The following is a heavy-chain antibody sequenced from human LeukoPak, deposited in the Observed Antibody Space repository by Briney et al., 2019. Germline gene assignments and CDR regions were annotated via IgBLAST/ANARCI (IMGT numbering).Heavy chain of an antibody. CDR1: GFTFSSYW. CDR2: INSDGSST. CDR3: SKDAGYDY. D-gene: IGHD3-9*01. J-gene: IGHJ4*02. V-gene: IGHV3-74*01. Sequence: GGSLRLSCAASGFTFSSYWMHWVRQAPGKGLVWVSRINSDGSSTSYADSVKGRFTISRDNSKNTLFLQMNSLRAGDTAMYYCSKDAGYDYWGQGTLVTVSS.